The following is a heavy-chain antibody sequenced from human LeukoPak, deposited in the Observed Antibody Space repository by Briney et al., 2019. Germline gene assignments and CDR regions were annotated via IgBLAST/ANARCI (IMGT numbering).Heavy chain of an antibody. CDR3: AKDPRRYSRTGGYFDY. Sequence: GGSLRLSCAASGFTLSSYGMHWVRQAPGKGLEWVAVISYDGSNKYYADSVKGRFTISRDNSKNTLYLQMNSLRAEDTTVYYCAKDPRRYSRTGGYFDYWGQGTLVTVSS. CDR2: ISYDGSNK. D-gene: IGHD6-13*01. CDR1: GFTLSSYG. J-gene: IGHJ4*02. V-gene: IGHV3-30*18.